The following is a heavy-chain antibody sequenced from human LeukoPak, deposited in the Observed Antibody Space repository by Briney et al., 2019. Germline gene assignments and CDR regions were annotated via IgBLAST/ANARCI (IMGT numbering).Heavy chain of an antibody. V-gene: IGHV3-74*01. CDR2: INYYGPTT. CDR1: GFTFTNXX. D-gene: IGHD2-15*01. Sequence: PGGSXXLXXXXXGFTFTNXXXHWVRQXPGKGXVWGARINYYGPTTIYADSGKGGFTISRDNAKNTLYMQMNRLRAEDTAVYYCARDAAGLDYWGQGTLVTVSS. J-gene: IGHJ4*02. CDR3: ARDAAGLDY.